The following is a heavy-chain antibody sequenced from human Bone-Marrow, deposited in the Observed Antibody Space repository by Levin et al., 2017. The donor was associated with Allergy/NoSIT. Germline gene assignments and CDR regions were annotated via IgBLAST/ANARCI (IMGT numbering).Heavy chain of an antibody. CDR3: VRSLKPDSAGQTSYLDY. J-gene: IGHJ4*02. Sequence: SETLSLSCAVSGGSVSSTSYSWNWIRQPPGEGLEWIGNIYLTGGTFYNPSLKSRVTMSMDKSKDQISLLLTSVTAADTAIYFCVRSLKPDSAGQTSYLDYWGRGIQVIVSS. CDR2: IYLTGGT. D-gene: IGHD6-13*01. CDR1: GGSVSSTSYS. V-gene: IGHV4-30-2*01.